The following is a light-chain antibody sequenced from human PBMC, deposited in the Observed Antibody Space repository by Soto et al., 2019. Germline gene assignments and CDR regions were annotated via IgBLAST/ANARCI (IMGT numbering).Light chain of an antibody. CDR3: QQLKSYPLT. CDR2: SSS. J-gene: IGKJ4*01. CDR1: QDISSF. Sequence: IQLTQSPSSLSAPVGDRVTITCRASQDISSFLAWYQQKPGKAPKLLIYSSSSLQSGVPSRLSGSGSGTDFTLTNSSLQPEDSATYYCQQLKSYPLTFGGGTKVEIK. V-gene: IGKV1-9*01.